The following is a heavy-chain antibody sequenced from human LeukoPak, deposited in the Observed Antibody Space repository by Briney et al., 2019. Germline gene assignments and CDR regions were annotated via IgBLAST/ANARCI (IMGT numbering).Heavy chain of an antibody. CDR1: GFTFSSYA. V-gene: IGHV3-23*01. D-gene: IGHD5-18*01. Sequence: GGSLRLSCAASGFTFSSYAMTWVRQAPGKGLEWVSSISRSSVSTYYADSVKGRFTISRDNSKNTLYLQMSSLRAEDTAVYYCAKGIQSSGRDSYGHFDYWAREPWSASPQ. CDR2: ISRSSVST. J-gene: IGHJ4*02. CDR3: AKGIQSSGRDSYGHFDY.